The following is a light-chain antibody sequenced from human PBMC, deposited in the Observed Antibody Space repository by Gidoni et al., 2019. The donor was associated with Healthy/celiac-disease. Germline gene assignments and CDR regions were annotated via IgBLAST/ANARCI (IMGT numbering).Light chain of an antibody. CDR1: SSDVGGYNY. CDR3: SSYTSSSTV. V-gene: IGLV2-14*03. J-gene: IGLJ1*01. CDR2: DVS. Sequence: QSALTQPASVSGSPGQSITISCTETSSDVGGYNYVSWYQPHPGKAPKLMIYDVSNRPSGVSNRFSGSKSGNTASLTISGLQAEDEADYYCSSYTSSSTVFGTGTKVTVL.